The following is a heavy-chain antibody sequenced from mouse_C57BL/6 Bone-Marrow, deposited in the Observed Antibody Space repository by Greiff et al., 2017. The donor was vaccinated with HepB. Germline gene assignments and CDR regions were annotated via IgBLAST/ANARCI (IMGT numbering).Heavy chain of an antibody. D-gene: IGHD1-1*01. CDR2: IDPSDSYT. J-gene: IGHJ1*03. V-gene: IGHV1-50*01. CDR3: ARYGYGSSSRYFDV. CDR1: GYTFTSYW. Sequence: QVQLQQPGAELVKPGASVKLSCKASGYTFTSYWMQWVKQRPGQGLEWIGEIDPSDSYTNYNQKFKGKATLTVDTSSSTAYMQLSSLTSEDSAVYYCARYGYGSSSRYFDVWGTGTTVTVSS.